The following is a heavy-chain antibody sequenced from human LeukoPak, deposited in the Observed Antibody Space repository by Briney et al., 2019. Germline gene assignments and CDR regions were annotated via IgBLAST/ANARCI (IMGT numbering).Heavy chain of an antibody. CDR3: ARQRKWGYDFDY. V-gene: IGHV4-59*01. D-gene: IGHD5-12*01. Sequence: SETLSLTCTVSGGSISSYYWSWIRQPPGKGLEWIGYIYYSGSTNYNPSLKSRVTISVDTSKNQFSLKLSSVTAADTAVYYCARQRKWGYDFDYWGQGTLVTVSP. CDR2: IYYSGST. CDR1: GGSISSYY. J-gene: IGHJ4*02.